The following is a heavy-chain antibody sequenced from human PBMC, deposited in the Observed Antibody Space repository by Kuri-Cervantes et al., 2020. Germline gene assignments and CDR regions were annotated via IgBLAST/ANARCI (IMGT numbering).Heavy chain of an antibody. CDR1: GFTFSSYS. J-gene: IGHJ4*02. CDR3: ARTVADFFRRGSPFDY. D-gene: IGHD6-19*01. Sequence: ESLKISCAASGFTFSSYSMNWVRQPPGKGLEWIGEINHSGSTNYNPSLKSRVTISVDTSKNQFSLKLSSVTAADTAVYYCARTVADFFRRGSPFDYWGQGTLVTVSS. V-gene: IGHV4-34*01. CDR2: INHSGST.